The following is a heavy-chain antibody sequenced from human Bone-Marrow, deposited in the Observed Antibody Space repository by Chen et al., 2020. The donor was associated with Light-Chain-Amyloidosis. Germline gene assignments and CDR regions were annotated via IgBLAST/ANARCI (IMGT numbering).Heavy chain of an antibody. J-gene: IGHJ4*02. CDR3: SREFTGYDDY. CDR2: INPDGTGV. D-gene: IGHD5-12*01. CDR1: GFTFRTSW. V-gene: IGHV3-74*01. Sequence: DVQLLESGGGLVQPGGSLRLSCAASGFTFRTSWMHWVRQAPGKGLVWVSRINPDGTGVDYADSVRGRFTISRDDAESTVYLQMNSLRAEDTAVYYCSREFTGYDDYWGQGTLVTVSS.